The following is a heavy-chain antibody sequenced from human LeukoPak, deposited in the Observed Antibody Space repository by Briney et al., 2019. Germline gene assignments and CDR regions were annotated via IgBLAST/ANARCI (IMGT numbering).Heavy chain of an antibody. D-gene: IGHD3-3*01. J-gene: IGHJ4*02. V-gene: IGHV4-30-4*08. Sequence: SETLSLTCTVSGGSISSGDYYWSWIRQPPGKGLEWIGYIYYSGSTHYNPSLKSRVIISVDTSKNQFSLKLSSVTAADTAVYYCASIPYYDFWSGYYAPSYFDYWGQGTLVTVSS. CDR1: GGSISSGDYY. CDR2: IYYSGST. CDR3: ASIPYYDFWSGYYAPSYFDY.